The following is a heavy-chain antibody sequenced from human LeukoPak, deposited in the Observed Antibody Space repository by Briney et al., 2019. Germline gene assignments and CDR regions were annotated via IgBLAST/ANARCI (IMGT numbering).Heavy chain of an antibody. D-gene: IGHD3-3*01. J-gene: IGHJ4*02. CDR2: IKEDGTRK. Sequence: GGSLRLSCAASGFTFSSHWMTWVRQAPGKGLEWVANIKEDGTRKNYVDSVKGRFTISRDNAKNSLYLQMSGLRAEDTALYYWATPVDYLDWRGHPQGGDWGQGTLVTVSS. V-gene: IGHV3-7*03. CDR1: GFTFSSHW. CDR3: ATPVDYLDWRGHPQGGD.